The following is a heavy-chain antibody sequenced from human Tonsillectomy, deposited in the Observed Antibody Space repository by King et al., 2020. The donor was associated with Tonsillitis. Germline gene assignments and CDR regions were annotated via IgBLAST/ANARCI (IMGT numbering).Heavy chain of an antibody. CDR3: ASGHYVWGNYTDY. V-gene: IGHV3-53*01. D-gene: IGHD3-16*01. CDR2: IYGAGNT. J-gene: IGHJ4*02. Sequence: VQLVESGGGLVQPGGSLRLSCAASAFTVSSNYMSWVRQAPGKGLEWVSLIYGAGNTFYADSVKGRFTISRDNSKNTLYHQMNGLRAEDTAVYYCASGHYVWGNYTDYWGQGTLVTVSS. CDR1: AFTVSSNY.